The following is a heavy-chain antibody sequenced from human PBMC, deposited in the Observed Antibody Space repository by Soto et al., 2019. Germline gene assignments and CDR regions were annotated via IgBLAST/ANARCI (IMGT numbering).Heavy chain of an antibody. Sequence: GGSLRLSCAASGFTFSSYAMSWVRQAPGKGLEWVSAISGSGGSTYYADSVKGRFTISRDNSKNTLYLQMNSLRAEDTAVYYCAKKWDSGWYEGYYFDYWGQGTLVTVSS. J-gene: IGHJ4*02. CDR2: ISGSGGST. CDR3: AKKWDSGWYEGYYFDY. CDR1: GFTFSSYA. D-gene: IGHD6-19*01. V-gene: IGHV3-23*01.